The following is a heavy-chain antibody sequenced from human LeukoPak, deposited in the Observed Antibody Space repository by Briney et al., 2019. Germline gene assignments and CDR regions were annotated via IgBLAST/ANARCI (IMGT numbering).Heavy chain of an antibody. Sequence: GGPLRLSCAASGFTFDDYAMHWVRQAPGKGLEWVSGISWNSGSIGYADSVKGRFTISRDNAKNSLYLQMNSLRAEDTALYYCAKAGSSWHFDYWGQGTLVTVSS. CDR3: AKAGSSWHFDY. V-gene: IGHV3-9*01. CDR1: GFTFDDYA. J-gene: IGHJ4*02. D-gene: IGHD6-13*01. CDR2: ISWNSGSI.